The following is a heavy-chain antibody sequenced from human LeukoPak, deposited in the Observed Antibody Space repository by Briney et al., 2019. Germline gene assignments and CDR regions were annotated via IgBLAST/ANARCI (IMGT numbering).Heavy chain of an antibody. J-gene: IGHJ4*02. CDR2: ISGSGGST. D-gene: IGHD2-2*01. Sequence: GGSLRLSCAASGFTFSSYAMSWVRQAPGKGLEWVSAISGSGGSTYYADSVEGRFTISRDNSKNTLYLQMNSLRAEDTAVYYCAKHPNIVVVPAAAYFDYWGQGTLVTVSS. CDR1: GFTFSSYA. CDR3: AKHPNIVVVPAAAYFDY. V-gene: IGHV3-23*01.